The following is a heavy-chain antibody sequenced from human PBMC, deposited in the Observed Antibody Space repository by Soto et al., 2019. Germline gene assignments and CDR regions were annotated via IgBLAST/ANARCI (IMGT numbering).Heavy chain of an antibody. Sequence: SETLSLTCTVSGGSISSYYWSWIRQPPGKGQEWIGYIYYSGSTNYNPSLKSRVTISVDTSKNQFSLKLSSVTAADTAVYYCATIGVSGYLAVWGQGTTVTVSS. CDR1: GGSISSYY. J-gene: IGHJ6*02. D-gene: IGHD3-16*02. V-gene: IGHV4-59*01. CDR2: IYYSGST. CDR3: ATIGVSGYLAV.